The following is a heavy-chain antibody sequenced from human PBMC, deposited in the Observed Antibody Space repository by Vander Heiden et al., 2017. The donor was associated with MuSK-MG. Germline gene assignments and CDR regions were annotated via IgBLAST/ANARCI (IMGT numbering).Heavy chain of an antibody. J-gene: IGHJ3*02. CDR1: GYFISSGCY. CDR3: ARYPTGTIEGGATTYAFDI. D-gene: IGHD1-26*01. CDR2: IYHSGST. Sequence: QVQLQESGPGLVKPSETLSLTCAVSGYFISSGCYWGWIRQPPGKGLEWIGSIYHSGSTYYSPSLKRRVTISVDTSKNQFSLKLRSVTAAETAVYYCARYPTGTIEGGATTYAFDIWGQGTMVTVSS. V-gene: IGHV4-38-2*01.